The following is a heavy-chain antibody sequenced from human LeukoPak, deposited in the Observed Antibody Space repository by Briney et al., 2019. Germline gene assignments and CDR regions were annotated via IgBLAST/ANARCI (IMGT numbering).Heavy chain of an antibody. CDR2: INHSGST. CDR1: GGTFSGYY. J-gene: IGHJ4*02. V-gene: IGHV4-34*01. Sequence: SETLSLTCAVYGGTFSGYYWSWIRQPPGKGLEWIGEINHSGSTNYNPSLKSRVTISVDTSKNQFSLKLSSVTAADTAVYYCARGPRSDYWGQGTLVTVSS. CDR3: ARGPRSDY.